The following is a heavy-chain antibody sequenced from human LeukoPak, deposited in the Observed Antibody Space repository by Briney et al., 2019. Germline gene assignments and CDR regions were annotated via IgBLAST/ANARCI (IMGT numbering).Heavy chain of an antibody. V-gene: IGHV3-9*01. CDR2: ISWNSGSI. J-gene: IGHJ6*02. Sequence: PGGSLRLSCAASGFTFDDYAMQWVRQAPGKGLEWVSGISWNSGSIGYADSVKGRFTISRDNAKNSLYLQMNSLRAEATALYYCAKDIGRFLEWLFIDYYYYGMDVRGQGTTVTVSS. CDR3: AKDIGRFLEWLFIDYYYYGMDV. CDR1: GFTFDDYA. D-gene: IGHD3-3*01.